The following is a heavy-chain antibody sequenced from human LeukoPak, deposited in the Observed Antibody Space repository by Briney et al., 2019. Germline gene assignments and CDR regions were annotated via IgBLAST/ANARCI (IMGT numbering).Heavy chain of an antibody. J-gene: IGHJ4*02. CDR3: VRLERVGGYNSPYFDY. D-gene: IGHD5-24*01. Sequence: GGSLRLSCAASGFTFSSYEMNWVRQAPGKGLECVSYISSSGSTIYYADSVKGRFTISRDNAKNSLYLQMNSLGAEDTAVYYCVRLERVGGYNSPYFDYWGQGTLVTVSS. CDR2: ISSSGSTI. CDR1: GFTFSSYE. V-gene: IGHV3-48*03.